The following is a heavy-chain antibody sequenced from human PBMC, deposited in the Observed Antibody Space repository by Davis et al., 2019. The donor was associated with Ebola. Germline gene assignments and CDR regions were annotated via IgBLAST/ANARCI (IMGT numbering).Heavy chain of an antibody. CDR2: INPNSGGT. CDR1: GYTFTGYY. D-gene: IGHD4-17*01. CDR3: ARDSPYGDYALYYYYGMDV. V-gene: IGHV1-2*02. J-gene: IGHJ6*02. Sequence: ASVKVSCKASGYTFTGYYMHWVRQAPGQGLEWMGWINPNSGGTNYAQKFQGRVTMTRDTSISTAYMELRSLRSDDTAVYYCARDSPYGDYALYYYYGMDVWGQGTTVTVSS.